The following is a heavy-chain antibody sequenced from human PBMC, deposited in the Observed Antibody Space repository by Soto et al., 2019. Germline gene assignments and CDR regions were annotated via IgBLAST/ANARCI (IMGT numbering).Heavy chain of an antibody. V-gene: IGHV3-23*01. D-gene: IGHD3-22*01. CDR3: AKVGYDSSGYYD. CDR1: GFAFSSYA. Sequence: PGGSLRLSCAASGFAFSSYAMSWFRQAPGKGLEWVSAISGSGGSTYYADSVKGRFTISRDNSKNTLYLQMNSLRAEDTAVYYCAKVGYDSSGYYDWGQGTLVTVSS. J-gene: IGHJ4*02. CDR2: ISGSGGST.